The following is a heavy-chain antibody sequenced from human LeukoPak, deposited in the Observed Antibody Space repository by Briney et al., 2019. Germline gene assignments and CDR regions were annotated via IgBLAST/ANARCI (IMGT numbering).Heavy chain of an antibody. J-gene: IGHJ5*02. CDR2: IRYDGNDK. CDR1: GFTFSYYG. CDR3: AKPLMRDRWFGES. D-gene: IGHD3-10*01. V-gene: IGHV3-30*02. Sequence: GGSLRLSCAASGFTFSYYGMQWVRQSPGKGLEWVAFIRYDGNDKFYSDSVKGRFTISRDTSRNTVYLQMNSLRTDDTAVYYCAKPLMRDRWFGESWGQGTLVAVSS.